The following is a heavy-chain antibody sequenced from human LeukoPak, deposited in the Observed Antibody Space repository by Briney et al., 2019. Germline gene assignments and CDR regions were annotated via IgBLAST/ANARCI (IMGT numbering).Heavy chain of an antibody. J-gene: IGHJ5*02. CDR3: ARHSDGGYCSGASCYENWFDP. D-gene: IGHD2-15*01. CDR2: IYYSGST. CDR1: GGSISSYY. Sequence: PSETLSLTCTVSGGSISSYYWSWIRQPPGKGLEWIGYIYYSGSTYYNPSLKSRLTISVDTSWNQFSLKLSSVTAADTAVYYCARHSDGGYCSGASCYENWFDPWGQGTLVTVSS. V-gene: IGHV4-59*04.